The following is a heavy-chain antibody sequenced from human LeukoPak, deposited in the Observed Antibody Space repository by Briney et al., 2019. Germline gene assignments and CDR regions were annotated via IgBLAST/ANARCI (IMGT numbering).Heavy chain of an antibody. CDR3: ARFTRRLGRGADY. J-gene: IGHJ4*02. CDR1: GGSFSGYY. Sequence: SETLSLTCAVYGGSFSGYYWSWIRQPPGKGLEWIGEINHSGSTNYNPSLKSRVTISVDTSKNQFSLKLSSVTAADTAVYYCARFTRRLGRGADYWGQGTLVTASS. D-gene: IGHD1-26*01. CDR2: INHSGST. V-gene: IGHV4-34*01.